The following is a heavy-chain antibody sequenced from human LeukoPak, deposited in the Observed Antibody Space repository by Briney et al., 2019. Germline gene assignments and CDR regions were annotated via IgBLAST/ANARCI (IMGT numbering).Heavy chain of an antibody. D-gene: IGHD3-10*01. CDR1: GYTFTSYG. V-gene: IGHV1-18*01. Sequence: ASVKVSCKASGYTFTSYGISWVRQAPGQGLEWMGWISAYNGNTNYAQKLQGRVTMTTDTSTSTAYMELRSLRSDDTAVYYCARAASRFGELFRYYYYYYYMDVWGKGTTVTASS. J-gene: IGHJ6*03. CDR3: ARAASRFGELFRYYYYYYYMDV. CDR2: ISAYNGNT.